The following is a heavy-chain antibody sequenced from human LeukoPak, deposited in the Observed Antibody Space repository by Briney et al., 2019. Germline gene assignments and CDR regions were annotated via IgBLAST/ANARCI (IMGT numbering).Heavy chain of an antibody. D-gene: IGHD3-10*01. Sequence: SSETLSLTCTVSGGSINNYYWRGMRHPPGKGLVGIGYIYDSGSTNYNTSLQRRVTMSVDTSKNQFSLKLISVTAADTAVYYCARVRGGSGSYRRPIDSWGQGTLVTVSS. J-gene: IGHJ4*02. CDR3: ARVRGGSGSYRRPIDS. CDR2: IYDSGST. CDR1: GGSINNYY. V-gene: IGHV4-59*08.